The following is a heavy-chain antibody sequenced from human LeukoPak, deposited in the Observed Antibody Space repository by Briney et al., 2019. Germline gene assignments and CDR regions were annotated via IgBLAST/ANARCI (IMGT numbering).Heavy chain of an antibody. CDR2: INPNSGGT. D-gene: IGHD5-24*01. Sequence: ASVKVSCKPSGYTFTGYYIHWVRQTPGQGLEWMGWINPNSGGTNYAQKFRGRVTKTRDTSISTAYMELSRLTSDDTAVYYCAKEGDGYHPWGQGTLVTVSS. CDR1: GYTFTGYY. CDR3: AKEGDGYHP. V-gene: IGHV1-2*02. J-gene: IGHJ5*02.